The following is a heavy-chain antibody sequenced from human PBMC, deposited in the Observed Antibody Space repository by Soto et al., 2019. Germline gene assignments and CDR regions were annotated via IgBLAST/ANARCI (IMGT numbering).Heavy chain of an antibody. CDR2: IYYSGNS. J-gene: IGHJ5*02. V-gene: IGHV4-59*11. CDR3: ARITCNSVRCYVGAGNWFDP. CDR1: GGSISSHH. D-gene: IGHD2-2*01. Sequence: QVHLQESGPGLVKPSETLSLTCSVSGGSISSHHWSWIRQPPGKGLEYIGHIYYSGNSDSNDSLKSRVTMSVDTSKNQFSLRLASVTAADTAVYFCARITCNSVRCYVGAGNWFDPWGQGILVTVSS.